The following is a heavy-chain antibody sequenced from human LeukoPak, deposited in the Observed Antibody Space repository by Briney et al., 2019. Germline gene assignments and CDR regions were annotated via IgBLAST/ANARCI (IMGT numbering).Heavy chain of an antibody. CDR3: ARDVYYGSGSPTVDY. CDR1: GFTFSSYW. CDR2: IKQDGSEK. V-gene: IGHV3-7*01. Sequence: GGCLRLSCAASGFTFSSYWMSWVRQAPGKGLEWVANIKQDGSEKYYVDSVEGRFTISRDNAKNSLYLQMNSLRAEDTAVYYCARDVYYGSGSPTVDYWGQGTLVTVSS. J-gene: IGHJ4*02. D-gene: IGHD3-10*01.